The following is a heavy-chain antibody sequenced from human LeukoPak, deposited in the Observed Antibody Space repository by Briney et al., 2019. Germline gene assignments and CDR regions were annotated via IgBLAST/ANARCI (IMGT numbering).Heavy chain of an antibody. D-gene: IGHD3-22*01. V-gene: IGHV3-30*04. CDR2: ISYDGSNK. CDR3: XXXXXXXXSSGYLRSPFDY. CDR1: GFTFSSYA. Sequence: GGSLRLSCAASGFTFSSYAMHWVRQAPGKGLEWVAVISYDGSNKYYADSVKGRFTISRDNSKNTLYLQMNSLRAEDTAVYYXXXXXXXXXSSGYLRSPFDYWGQGTLVTVSS. J-gene: IGHJ4*02.